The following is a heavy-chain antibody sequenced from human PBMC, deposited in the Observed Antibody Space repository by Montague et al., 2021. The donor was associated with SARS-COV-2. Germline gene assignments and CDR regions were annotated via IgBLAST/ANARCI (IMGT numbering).Heavy chain of an antibody. CDR3: ARHLRVTTVTSHMYHYAMDV. V-gene: IGHV4-59*08. CDR2: IYYSGST. CDR1: GDSISNYS. J-gene: IGHJ6*02. Sequence: SETLSLTCSVSGDSISNYSWSWIRQSPGKGLEWIGYIYYSGSTNYNPSLTSRVTISADTSKNQVSPKLTSVTAADTAVYYCARHLRVTTVTSHMYHYAMDVWGQGTTVTVSS. D-gene: IGHD4-11*01.